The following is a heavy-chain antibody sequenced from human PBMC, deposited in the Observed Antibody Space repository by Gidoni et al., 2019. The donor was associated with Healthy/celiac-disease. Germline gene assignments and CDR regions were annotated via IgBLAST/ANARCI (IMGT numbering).Heavy chain of an antibody. J-gene: IGHJ5*02. CDR1: GGSFSGYY. CDR2: INHSGST. Sequence: QVQLQQWGAGLLKPSETLSLTCAVYGGSFSGYYWSWIRQPPGKGLEWIGEINHSGSTNYNPSLKSRVTISVDTSKNQFSLKLSSVTAADTAVYYCARDREIYCSSTSCYGFDPWGQGTLVTVSS. CDR3: ARDREIYCSSTSCYGFDP. D-gene: IGHD2-2*01. V-gene: IGHV4-34*01.